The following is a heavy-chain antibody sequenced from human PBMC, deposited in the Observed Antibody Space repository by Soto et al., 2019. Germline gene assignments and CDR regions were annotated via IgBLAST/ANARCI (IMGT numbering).Heavy chain of an antibody. CDR2: SRTNTDGAAI. V-gene: IGHV3-15*01. CDR3: TTPAIPVDGTQPFNY. CDR1: GFTFSSAP. Sequence: EVHLVESGGGFVKPGESLRLSCAASGFTFSSAPMSWVRQAPGKGLEGVGRSRTNTDGAAIDYPAPVKGRFTISRDDSANTLYLQMNSLKVEDTGFYYCTTPAIPVDGTQPFNYWGQGALVTVSS. D-gene: IGHD6-19*01. J-gene: IGHJ4*02.